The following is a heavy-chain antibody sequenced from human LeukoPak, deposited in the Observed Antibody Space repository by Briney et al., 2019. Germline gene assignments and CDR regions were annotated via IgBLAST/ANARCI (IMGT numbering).Heavy chain of an antibody. CDR2: ISAYNGNT. Sequence: ASVKVSFKASGYTFTSYGISWVRQAPGQGLEWMGWISAYNGNTNYAQKLQGRVTMTTDTSTSTAYMELRSLRSDDTAVYYCARDDARGVIIRFDYWGQGTLVTVSS. CDR1: GYTFTSYG. V-gene: IGHV1-18*01. D-gene: IGHD3-10*02. J-gene: IGHJ4*02. CDR3: ARDDARGVIIRFDY.